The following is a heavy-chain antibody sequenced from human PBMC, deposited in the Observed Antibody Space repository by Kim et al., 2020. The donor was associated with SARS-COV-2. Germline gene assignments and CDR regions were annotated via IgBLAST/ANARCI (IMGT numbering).Heavy chain of an antibody. J-gene: IGHJ6*03. D-gene: IGHD2-21*01. V-gene: IGHV1-8*01. Sequence: ASVKVSCKASGYTFTSYDINWVRQATGQGLEWMGWMNPNSGNTGYAQKFQGRVTMTRNTSISTAYMELSSLRSEDTAVYYCARGHLKSIVVVIAPRPYYYYMDVWGKGTTGNVSS. CDR1: GYTFTSYD. CDR2: MNPNSGNT. CDR3: ARGHLKSIVVVIAPRPYYYYMDV.